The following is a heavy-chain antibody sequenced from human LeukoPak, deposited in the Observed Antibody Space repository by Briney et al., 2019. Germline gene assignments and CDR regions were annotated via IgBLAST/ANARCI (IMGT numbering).Heavy chain of an antibody. J-gene: IGHJ5*02. V-gene: IGHV4-34*01. Sequence: PSETLSLTCAVYGGSFSGYYWSWIRQPPGKGLEWIGEINHSGSTNYNPSLKSRVTISVDTSKNQFSLKLSSVTAADTAVYYCARHVGGNSGSPKLSWFDPWGQGTLVTVSS. D-gene: IGHD1-26*01. CDR1: GGSFSGYY. CDR3: ARHVGGNSGSPKLSWFDP. CDR2: INHSGST.